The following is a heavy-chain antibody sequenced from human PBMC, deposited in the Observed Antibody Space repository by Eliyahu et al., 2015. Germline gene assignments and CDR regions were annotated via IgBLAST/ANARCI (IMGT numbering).Heavy chain of an antibody. V-gene: IGHV4-59*11. Sequence: QLQLQESGPGLVKPSETLSLTCSVSGGSIHTHYWSWIRQPPGEELEWIGYIYYSGTTNYNPSLKSRVTISVDTSKNQFSLKLRSLTAADTAVYYCARVGDCGGESCYSGVSWFDPWGQGTLVTVSS. CDR2: IYYSGTT. J-gene: IGHJ5*02. D-gene: IGHD2-15*01. CDR1: GGSIHTHY. CDR3: ARVGDCGGESCYSGVSWFDP.